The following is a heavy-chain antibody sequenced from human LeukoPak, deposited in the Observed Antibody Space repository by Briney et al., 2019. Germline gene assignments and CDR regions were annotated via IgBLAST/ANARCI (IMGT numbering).Heavy chain of an antibody. D-gene: IGHD3-9*01. Sequence: SETLSLTCTVSGYSISSGYYWGWIRQPPGKGLEWIGSIYHSGRTYYNPSLKSRVTISVDTSENQFSLKLSSVTAADTAVYYCARDGLSRDFLTGYYMGAFDIWGPGTTVTVSS. CDR1: GYSISSGYY. J-gene: IGHJ3*02. V-gene: IGHV4-38-2*02. CDR3: ARDGLSRDFLTGYYMGAFDI. CDR2: IYHSGRT.